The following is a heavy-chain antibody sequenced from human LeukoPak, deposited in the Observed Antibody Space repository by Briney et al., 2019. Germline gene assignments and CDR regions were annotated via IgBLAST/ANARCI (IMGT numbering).Heavy chain of an antibody. J-gene: IGHJ4*02. CDR3: ARDLSFGSLDF. V-gene: IGHV3-33*01. Sequence: GGSLRLSCAASGFTLSSHGMHWVRQAPGKGLEWVALIWYDGSKENYADSVKGRFTISRDMSKNTLNLQMNTLRVEDTAVFYCARDLSFGSLDFRGQGTLVTVSS. CDR2: IWYDGSKE. CDR1: GFTLSSHG. D-gene: IGHD1-26*01.